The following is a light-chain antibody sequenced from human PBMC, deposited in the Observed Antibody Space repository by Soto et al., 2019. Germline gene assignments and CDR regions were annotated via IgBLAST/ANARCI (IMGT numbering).Light chain of an antibody. V-gene: IGLV2-8*01. CDR2: DVT. Sequence: QSALTQPPSASGSPGQSVTISCTGASSDVGGYNFVSWYQHHPGKAPRLMIYDVTQLPSGVPDRFSGSKSGNTASLTVSGLQVDDEAYYYCSSYAGSSIPVAFGGGTKLTVL. CDR1: SSDVGGYNF. CDR3: SSYAGSSIPVA. J-gene: IGLJ2*01.